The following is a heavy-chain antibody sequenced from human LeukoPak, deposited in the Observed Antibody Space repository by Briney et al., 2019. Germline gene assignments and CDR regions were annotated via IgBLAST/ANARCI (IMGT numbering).Heavy chain of an antibody. V-gene: IGHV3-23*01. J-gene: IGHJ3*02. Sequence: GGSLRLSCAASGFTFSSYAMSWVRQAPGKGLEWVSAISGSGGSTYYADSVKGRFTISRDNSKNTLYLQMNSLRAEDTAVYYCAKDQARSIAVAGSDAFDIWGQGTMVTVSS. CDR3: AKDQARSIAVAGSDAFDI. CDR2: ISGSGGST. CDR1: GFTFSSYA. D-gene: IGHD6-19*01.